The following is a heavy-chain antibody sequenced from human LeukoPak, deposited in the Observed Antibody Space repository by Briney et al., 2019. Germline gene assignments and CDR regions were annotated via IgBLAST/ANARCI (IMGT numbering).Heavy chain of an antibody. CDR3: ARDHVGYGVLFDC. CDR1: GFSVSSKY. V-gene: IGHV3-66*01. Sequence: GGSLRLSCAASGFSVSSKYMSWVRQAPGMGLEWVSLIYTGGSTHYADSVKGRFTISRDNSKNTLYLQMNSLRAEDTAVYYCARDHVGYGVLFDCWGQGTLITVSS. CDR2: IYTGGST. D-gene: IGHD1-1*01. J-gene: IGHJ4*02.